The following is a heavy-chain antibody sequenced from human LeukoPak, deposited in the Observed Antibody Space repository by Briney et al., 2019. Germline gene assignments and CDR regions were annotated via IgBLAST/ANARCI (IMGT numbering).Heavy chain of an antibody. Sequence: ASVKVSCKASGYTFTSYGISGVRQAPGQGLEWMGLISAYNGNTNYAQKLQGRVNMTTETSKRTAYMELRSLRSDDTAVNYCAILTGQITYYYGTDVWGQGTTVTVSS. D-gene: IGHD3-9*01. CDR3: AILTGQITYYYGTDV. J-gene: IGHJ6*02. V-gene: IGHV1-18*01. CDR1: GYTFTSYG. CDR2: ISAYNGNT.